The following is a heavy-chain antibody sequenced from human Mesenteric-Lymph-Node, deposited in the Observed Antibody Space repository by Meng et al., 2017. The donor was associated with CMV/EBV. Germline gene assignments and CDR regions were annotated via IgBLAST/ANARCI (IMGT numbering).Heavy chain of an antibody. CDR3: ARAPAAATYNWFDP. CDR1: GYSFTSYD. D-gene: IGHD2-15*01. V-gene: IGHV1-8*01. Sequence: ASVKVSCKASGYSFTSYDIKWVRQATGQGLEWMGWMNPNSGNTGYAQKFQGRVTMTRNTSISTAYMELSSLRSEDTAVYYCARAPAAATYNWFDPWGQGTLVTVSS. J-gene: IGHJ5*02. CDR2: MNPNSGNT.